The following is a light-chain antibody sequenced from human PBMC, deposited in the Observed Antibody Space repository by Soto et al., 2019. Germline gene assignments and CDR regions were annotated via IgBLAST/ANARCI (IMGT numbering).Light chain of an antibody. V-gene: IGLV1-51*01. Sequence: QSVLTQPPSVSAAPGQKVTISCSGSSSNIGNDFVSWYQQLPGTAPRLLIYGNDKRPSGIPDRFSGSKSGTSATLGITGLQTGDEADYYCGTWDNSLSTHLVFGGGTKLTVL. CDR2: GND. CDR3: GTWDNSLSTHLV. J-gene: IGLJ2*01. CDR1: SSNIGNDF.